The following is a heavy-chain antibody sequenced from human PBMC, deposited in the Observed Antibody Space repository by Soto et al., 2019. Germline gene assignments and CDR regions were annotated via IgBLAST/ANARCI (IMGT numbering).Heavy chain of an antibody. Sequence: EVQLLESGGGLVQPGGSLRLSCAASGFTFSTYAMSWVRQAPGKGLEWVSTITTSGGNTHYADSVQGRFTISRDNSKNALYLQMNRLRAEDTAVYYCAGRYCTNGVCYTNYYYYIDVWGKGTTVTVSS. D-gene: IGHD2-8*01. CDR3: AGRYCTNGVCYTNYYYYIDV. CDR1: GFTFSTYA. J-gene: IGHJ6*03. V-gene: IGHV3-23*01. CDR2: ITTSGGNT.